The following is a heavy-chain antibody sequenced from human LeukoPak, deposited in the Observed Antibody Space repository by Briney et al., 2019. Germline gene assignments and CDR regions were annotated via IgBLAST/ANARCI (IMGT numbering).Heavy chain of an antibody. J-gene: IGHJ4*02. CDR3: ARRELAGSFDY. V-gene: IGHV5-51*01. CDR1: GYRFTSYW. CDR2: IYPGDSDT. Sequence: GASLKISWKGSGYRFTSYWIGWVRQMPGKGLEWMGIIYPGDSDTRYSPSFQGQVTISADKSISTAYLQWSSLKASDTAMYYCARRELAGSFDYWGQGTLVTVSS. D-gene: IGHD6-13*01.